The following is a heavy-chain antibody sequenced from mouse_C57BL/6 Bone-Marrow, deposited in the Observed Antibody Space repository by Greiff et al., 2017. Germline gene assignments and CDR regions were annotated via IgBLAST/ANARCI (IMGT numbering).Heavy chain of an antibody. D-gene: IGHD2-3*01. Sequence: QLQQPGPDLVKPGASVKLSCKASGYTFTSYWMHWVKQRPGQGLEWIGNINPSNGGTTYNETFKSKATLPVDKSSSTASMQLSSLTSEDSAVYYWARRESDDGHAMDYWGQGPSVTVSS. V-gene: IGHV1-53*01. CDR3: ARRESDDGHAMDY. J-gene: IGHJ4*01. CDR2: INPSNGGT. CDR1: GYTFTSYW.